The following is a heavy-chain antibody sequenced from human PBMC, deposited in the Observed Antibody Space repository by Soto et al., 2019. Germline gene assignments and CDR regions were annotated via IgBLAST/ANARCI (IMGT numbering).Heavy chain of an antibody. CDR1: GFTFSSYA. CDR3: ARGYDILTGYWFDP. D-gene: IGHD3-9*01. J-gene: IGHJ5*02. CDR2: ISSNGGST. Sequence: GGSLRLSCAASGFTFSSYAMHWVRQAPGKGLEYVSAISSNGGSTYYANSVKGRFTISRDNSKNTLYLQMGSLRAEDMAVYYCARGYDILTGYWFDPWGQGTLVTVSS. V-gene: IGHV3-64*01.